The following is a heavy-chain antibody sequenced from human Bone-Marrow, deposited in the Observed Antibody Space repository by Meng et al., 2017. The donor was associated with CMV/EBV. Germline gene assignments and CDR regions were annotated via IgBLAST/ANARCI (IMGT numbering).Heavy chain of an antibody. CDR3: ARSHSKGCSSTSCYYYYYYGMDV. CDR1: GFTLSSYE. D-gene: IGHD2-2*01. J-gene: IGHJ6*01. Sequence: GESLKISCATSGFTLSSYEMIWVRQAPGKGLEWVSSISSSSSYIYYADSVKGRFTISRDNAKNSLYLQMNSLRAEDTAVYYCARSHSKGCSSTSCYYYYYYGMDVWGQGTTVTGSS. V-gene: IGHV3-21*01. CDR2: ISSSSSYI.